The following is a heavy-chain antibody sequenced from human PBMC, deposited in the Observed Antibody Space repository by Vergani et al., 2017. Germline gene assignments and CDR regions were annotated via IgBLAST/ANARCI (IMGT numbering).Heavy chain of an antibody. J-gene: IGHJ6*03. CDR2: ISYDGNKK. Sequence: QVQLVESGGGAVQPGRYLRLSCSAAGFLFSDYGVHWVRQAPGKGLEWVSVISYDGNKKNYADSVKGRFTISRDNSKNTMYLEMNALRAEDTAVYYCARDFLTRVTTLDYYYMGVGGKGTTVTVSS. V-gene: IGHV3-30*03. D-gene: IGHD1-1*01. CDR3: ARDFLTRVTTLDYYYMGV. CDR1: GFLFSDYG.